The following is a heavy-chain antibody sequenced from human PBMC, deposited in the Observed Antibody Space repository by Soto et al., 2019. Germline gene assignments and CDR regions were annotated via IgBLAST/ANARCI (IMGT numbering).Heavy chain of an antibody. D-gene: IGHD1-20*01. V-gene: IGHV4-59*01. CDR1: GGSISSYY. CDR3: AREVTGTTTYYYYYYMDV. J-gene: IGHJ6*03. CDR2: IYYSGST. Sequence: SETLSLTCTVSGGSISSYYWSWIRQPPGKGLEWIGYIYYSGSTNYNPSLKSRVTISVDTSKNQFSLKLSSVTAADTGVYYCAREVTGTTTYYYYYYMDVWGKGTTVTVSS.